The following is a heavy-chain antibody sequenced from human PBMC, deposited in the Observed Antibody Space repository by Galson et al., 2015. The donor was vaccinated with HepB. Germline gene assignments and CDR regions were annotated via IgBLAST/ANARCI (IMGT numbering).Heavy chain of an antibody. CDR3: ARDPPVSRVQPTNTQPRY. V-gene: IGHV1-2*02. J-gene: IGHJ4*02. D-gene: IGHD1-14*01. Sequence: SVKVSCKASGDTFTGDYMHWGRQAPGQGLEWMGWINPNSGGRSYAQKFQGRVTMTRDTSLSTAYLELSRLRSDDTAVYDCARDPPVSRVQPTNTQPRYSGPGTLATVS. CDR1: GDTFTGDY. CDR2: INPNSGGR.